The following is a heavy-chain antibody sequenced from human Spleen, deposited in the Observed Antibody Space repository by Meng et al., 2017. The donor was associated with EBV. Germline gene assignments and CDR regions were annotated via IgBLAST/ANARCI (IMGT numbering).Heavy chain of an antibody. D-gene: IGHD1-14*01. J-gene: IGHJ4*02. CDR3: SRDLAGSDDY. V-gene: IGHV3-74*03. Sequence: VQLVGSGGALVQPGGSLRISCAASGFTFSSYWMHWVRQAPGKGLEWVSRTNENGATTTYADSVKGRFTISRDNAKNTLYLQMNSLRAEDTAVYYCSRDLAGSDDYWGQGTLVTVSS. CDR2: TNENGATT. CDR1: GFTFSSYW.